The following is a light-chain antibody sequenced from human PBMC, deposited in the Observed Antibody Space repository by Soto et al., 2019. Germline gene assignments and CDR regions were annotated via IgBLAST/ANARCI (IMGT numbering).Light chain of an antibody. CDR2: TAS. CDR3: LQHSSYPTT. CDR1: QCIRSD. J-gene: IGKJ4*01. V-gene: IGKV1-17*01. Sequence: DLQMTQSPSSLSASVGDRVTISCRASQCIRSDLGWDQQKPGKAPKSLIYTASSLQSGIPSGFSASGSGTEFTLTISSLQPEDFATYSCLQHSSYPTTFGGGNKVELK.